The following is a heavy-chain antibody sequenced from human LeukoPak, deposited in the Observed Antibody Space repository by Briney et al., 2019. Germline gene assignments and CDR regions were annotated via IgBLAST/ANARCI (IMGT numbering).Heavy chain of an antibody. V-gene: IGHV3-23*01. CDR2: ISGSGGST. J-gene: IGHJ4*02. CDR1: GFIFSSYA. CDR3: AKDRRKLTSAGIYFDY. D-gene: IGHD4-17*01. Sequence: GGSLRLSCAAPGFIFSSYAMSWVRQAPGKGLEWVSAISGSGGSTYYADSVKGRFTISRDNSKSTLYLQMNSLRAEDTAVYYCAKDRRKLTSAGIYFDYWGQGTLVTV.